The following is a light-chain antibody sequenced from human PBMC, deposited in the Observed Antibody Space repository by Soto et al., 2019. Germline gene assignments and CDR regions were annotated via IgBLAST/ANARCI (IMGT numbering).Light chain of an antibody. V-gene: IGKV3-11*01. CDR3: HQRSKWPLT. CDR2: DAS. CDR1: QSVSSY. J-gene: IGKJ4*01. Sequence: EIVLTQSPATLSLSPGERATLSCRASQSVSSYLAWYQQKPGQAPGLLIYDASNRATGIPARFSGSGSGTDFTLTISSLEPEDFAVYYCHQRSKWPLTFGGGTKVDIK.